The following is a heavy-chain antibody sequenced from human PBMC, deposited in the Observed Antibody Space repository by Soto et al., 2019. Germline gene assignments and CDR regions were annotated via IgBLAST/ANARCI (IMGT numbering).Heavy chain of an antibody. CDR2: ISFDGSDL. CDR1: GFNFRSYA. J-gene: IGHJ3*02. D-gene: IGHD3-10*01. CDR3: ANSDRGQGVERDDFFVI. V-gene: IGHV3-30*04. Sequence: QVHLVESGGGVVQPGRSLRLSCAASGFNFRSYAMHWVRQAPGKGLAWVAAISFDGSDLYYTDSVKGRFTISRDNSENTLYLHMESLRPEDTAVYYCANSDRGQGVERDDFFVIWGQGTMVTVSS.